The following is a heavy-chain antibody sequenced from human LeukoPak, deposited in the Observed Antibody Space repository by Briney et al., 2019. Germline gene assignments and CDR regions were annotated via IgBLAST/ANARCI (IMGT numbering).Heavy chain of an antibody. CDR3: ARPKEYYYDSSGYSY. V-gene: IGHV3-23*01. Sequence: GGSLRLSCAASGITFSSYAMSWVRQAPGKGLEWVSAISGSGGSTYYADSVKGRFTISRDNSKNTLYLQMNSLRAEDTAVYYCARPKEYYYDSSGYSYWGQGTLVTVSS. D-gene: IGHD3-22*01. CDR1: GITFSSYA. CDR2: ISGSGGST. J-gene: IGHJ4*02.